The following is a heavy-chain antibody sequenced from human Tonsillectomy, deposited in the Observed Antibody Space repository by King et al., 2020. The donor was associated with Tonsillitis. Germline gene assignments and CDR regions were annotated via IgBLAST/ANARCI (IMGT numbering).Heavy chain of an antibody. D-gene: IGHD3-16*01. Sequence: VQLQESGPGLVKPSQTLTLTCTVSGGSIRTEDYYWSWIRQPPGKGLEWIGYISYSGSAYYNPSLKSRLTISEDTAKNQFSLKLTSVTAADTAVYYCVREKWGTAGFFDYWGQGTLVTVSS. CDR3: VREKWGTAGFFDY. V-gene: IGHV4-30-4*01. CDR1: GGSIRTEDYY. CDR2: ISYSGSA. J-gene: IGHJ4*02.